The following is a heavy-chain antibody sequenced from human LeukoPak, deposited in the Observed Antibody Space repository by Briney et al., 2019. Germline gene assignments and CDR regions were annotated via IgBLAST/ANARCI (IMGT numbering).Heavy chain of an antibody. CDR1: GCTFSSYA. J-gene: IGHJ4*02. D-gene: IGHD3-22*01. V-gene: IGHV3-30*04. CDR3: ARKFIYDSSLGLSFDY. CDR2: ISYDGSNK. Sequence: VGALRLSCAASGCTFSSYARHWVRQAPAKGLEGVAVISYDGSNKYYADSVRGRFTISRDHSKSKLYLQINSLRAEDTALGYGARKFIYDSSLGLSFDYWGQGTLVSVSS.